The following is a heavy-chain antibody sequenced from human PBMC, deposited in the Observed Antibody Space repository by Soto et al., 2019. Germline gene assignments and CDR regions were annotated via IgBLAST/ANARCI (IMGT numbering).Heavy chain of an antibody. J-gene: IGHJ6*02. D-gene: IGHD2-2*02. V-gene: IGHV4-34*01. CDR1: GGSFSGYY. CDR2: INHSGST. Sequence: PSETLSLTCAVYGGSFSGYYWSWIRQPPGKGLEWIGEINHSGSTNYNPSLKSRVTISVDTSKNQFSLKLSSVTAADTAVYYCASRRGLCSSTSCYRYYYGMDVWGQGTTVTVS. CDR3: ASRRGLCSSTSCYRYYYGMDV.